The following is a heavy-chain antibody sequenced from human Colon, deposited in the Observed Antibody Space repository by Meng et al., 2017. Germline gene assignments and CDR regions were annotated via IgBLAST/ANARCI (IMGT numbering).Heavy chain of an antibody. J-gene: IGHJ4*02. CDR2: IYYTGTT. CDR1: GCSVTITGYY. D-gene: IGHD6-19*01. Sequence: VQLQESGPGLVRPSETLSLTCTVSGCSVTITGYYWSWIRQSPGKGLEWIGYIYYTGTTNYTPSLKSRVTISVDTSKNQFSLKLSSVTPADTAVYFCARDNLLTSGSRFCFDYWGQGALVTVSS. V-gene: IGHV4-61*08. CDR3: ARDNLLTSGSRFCFDY.